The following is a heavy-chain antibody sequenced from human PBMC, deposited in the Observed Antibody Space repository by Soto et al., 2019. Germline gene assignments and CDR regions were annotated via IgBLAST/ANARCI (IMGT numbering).Heavy chain of an antibody. J-gene: IGHJ4*02. V-gene: IGHV1-18*04. Sequence: QVQLVQSGPEVKRSGASVRVSCSTSGYKFNTVGISWVRQAPGKGLEWMGWISGYNGNTNYAPKFQDRITLTTDTSTSTAYMELRSLRADDTAVFYCARDHDFGSGYWPLGYWGQGTLVTVSS. CDR1: GYKFNTVG. CDR2: ISGYNGNT. D-gene: IGHD3-3*01. CDR3: ARDHDFGSGYWPLGY.